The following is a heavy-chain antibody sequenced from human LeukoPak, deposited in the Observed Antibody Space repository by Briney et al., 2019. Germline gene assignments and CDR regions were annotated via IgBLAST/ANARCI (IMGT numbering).Heavy chain of an antibody. J-gene: IGHJ4*02. CDR3: AKVRMDYDSSGCDY. V-gene: IGHV3-23*01. CDR2: ISGSGGST. D-gene: IGHD3-22*01. Sequence: GGSLILSCAASGFTFSSYAMSWVRQAPGKGLEWVSAISGSGGSTYYADSVKGRFTISRDNSKNTLYLQMNSLRAEDTAVYYCAKVRMDYDSSGCDYWGQGTLVTVSS. CDR1: GFTFSSYA.